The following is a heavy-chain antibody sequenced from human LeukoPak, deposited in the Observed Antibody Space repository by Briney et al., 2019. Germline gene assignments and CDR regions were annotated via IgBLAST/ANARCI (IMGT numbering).Heavy chain of an antibody. V-gene: IGHV4-4*07. J-gene: IGHJ3*02. CDR3: SRFYASSLNAFDI. CDR1: GVSSDYSY. D-gene: IGHD2-2*01. Sequence: SETLSRTCAVPGVSSDYSYWSWIRQPPGKGLEWIGRIHITEGTNYNPSLQSRLTMSLDTSKNQFSLILRSVTAADTAVYYCSRFYASSLNAFDIWGQGTMVTVSS. CDR2: IHITEGT.